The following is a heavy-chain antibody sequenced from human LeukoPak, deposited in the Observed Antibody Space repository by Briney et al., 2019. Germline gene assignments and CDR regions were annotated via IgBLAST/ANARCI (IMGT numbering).Heavy chain of an antibody. CDR1: GGSFSGYY. CDR3: ARGSIGESYYYDSSGYYYDY. D-gene: IGHD3-22*01. Sequence: PSETLSLTCAVYGGSFSGYYWSWIRQPPGKGLGWIGEINHSGSTNYNPSLKSRVTISVDTSKNQFSLKLSSVTAADTAVYYCARGSIGESYYYDSSGYYYDYWGQGTLVTVSS. CDR2: INHSGST. V-gene: IGHV4-34*01. J-gene: IGHJ4*02.